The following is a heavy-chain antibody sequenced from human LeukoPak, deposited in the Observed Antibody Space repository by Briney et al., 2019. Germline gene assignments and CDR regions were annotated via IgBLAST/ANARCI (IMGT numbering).Heavy chain of an antibody. V-gene: IGHV3-20*04. CDR3: ARDSLYYDILTGYSYYYYYMDV. J-gene: IGHJ6*03. CDR1: GFTFDDYG. Sequence: SGGSLRLSXAASGFTFDDYGMSWVRQAPGKGLEWVSGINWNGGSTGYADSVKGRFTISRDNAKNSLYLQMNSLRAEDTALYYCARDSLYYDILTGYSYYYYYMDVWGKGTTVTVSS. CDR2: INWNGGST. D-gene: IGHD3-9*01.